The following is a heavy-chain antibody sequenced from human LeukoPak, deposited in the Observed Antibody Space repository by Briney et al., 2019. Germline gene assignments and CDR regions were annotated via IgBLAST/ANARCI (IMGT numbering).Heavy chain of an antibody. CDR2: IIPIFGTA. D-gene: IGHD4-23*01. Sequence: ASVKVSCKASGGTFSSYAISWVRQAPGQGLEWMGGIIPIFGTANYAQKFQGRVTITADKSTSTAYMELSSLRSEDTAVYYCARGDYGGNFRFDYWGQGTLVTVSS. CDR1: GGTFSSYA. J-gene: IGHJ4*02. CDR3: ARGDYGGNFRFDY. V-gene: IGHV1-69*06.